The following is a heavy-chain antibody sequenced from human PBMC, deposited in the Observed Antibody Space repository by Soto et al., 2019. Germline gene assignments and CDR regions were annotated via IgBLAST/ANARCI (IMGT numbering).Heavy chain of an antibody. V-gene: IGHV4-39*07. Sequence: SETLSLTCTVSGGSISSSSYYWGWIRQPPGKGLEWIGSIYYSGSTYYNPSLKSRVTISVDTSKNQFSLKLSSVTAADTAVYYCAIRAAVAGTSRFDPWGQGTLVTVSS. D-gene: IGHD6-19*01. CDR2: IYYSGST. CDR1: GGSISSSSYY. CDR3: AIRAAVAGTSRFDP. J-gene: IGHJ5*02.